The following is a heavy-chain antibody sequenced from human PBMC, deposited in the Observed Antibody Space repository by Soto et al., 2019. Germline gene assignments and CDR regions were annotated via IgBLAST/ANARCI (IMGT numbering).Heavy chain of an antibody. CDR2: IKKDGREK. J-gene: IGHJ4*02. CDR1: GFAFSSYW. CDR3: ARGKRVDY. Sequence: PGGSLRLSCAASGFAFSSYWMSWGRQAPGKGLEWVANIKKDGREKYYVDSVKGRFTISRDNAKNSLYLQMNRLRAEDTAVYYCARGKRVDYWGQGTQVTVSS. V-gene: IGHV3-7*03.